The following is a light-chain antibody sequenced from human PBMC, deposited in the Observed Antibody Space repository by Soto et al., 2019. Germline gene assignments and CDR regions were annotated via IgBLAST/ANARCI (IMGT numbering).Light chain of an antibody. Sequence: EIVLTQSPGTLSLSPGERATLSCRASQSVSSSHLGWFQRKVGQPPRLLIYGTSTRATGIPDRFIGSGSGTVFTLTITRLEPEDFAVYYCQQYVTSPFNFGPGTTVDMK. CDR3: QQYVTSPFN. CDR2: GTS. CDR1: QSVSSSH. J-gene: IGKJ3*01. V-gene: IGKV3-20*01.